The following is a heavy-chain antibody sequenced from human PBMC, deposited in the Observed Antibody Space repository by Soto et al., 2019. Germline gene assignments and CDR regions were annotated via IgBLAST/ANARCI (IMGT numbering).Heavy chain of an antibody. D-gene: IGHD2-2*01. CDR2: IWYDGSNK. V-gene: IGHV3-33*01. J-gene: IGHJ6*03. Sequence: GGSLRLSCAASGFTFSSYGMHWVRQAPGKGLEWVAVIWYDGSNKYYADSVKGRFTISRDNSKNTLYLQMNSLRAEDMAVYYCARDTPGYYYMDVWGKGTTVTVSS. CDR3: ARDTPGYYYMDV. CDR1: GFTFSSYG.